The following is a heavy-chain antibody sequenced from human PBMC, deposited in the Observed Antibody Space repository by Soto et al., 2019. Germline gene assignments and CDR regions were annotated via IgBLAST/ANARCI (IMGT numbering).Heavy chain of an antibody. CDR1: GYTFTSYY. D-gene: IGHD4-17*01. Sequence: GASVKVSCKASGYTFTSYYMHWVRQAPGQGLEWMGIINPSGGNTSYAQKFQGRVTMTRDTSTSTVYMELSSLRSEDTAVYYCARDCTPYYGDYECLDYWGQGTLVTVSS. V-gene: IGHV1-46*01. J-gene: IGHJ4*02. CDR3: ARDCTPYYGDYECLDY. CDR2: INPSGGNT.